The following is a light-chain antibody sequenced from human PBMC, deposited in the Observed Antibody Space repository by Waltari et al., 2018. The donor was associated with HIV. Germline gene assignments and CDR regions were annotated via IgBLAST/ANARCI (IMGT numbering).Light chain of an antibody. V-gene: IGLV10-54*04. CDR3: SAWDSSLSAVV. CDR2: SNN. CDR1: SNNVGNQG. J-gene: IGLJ2*01. Sequence: QAGLTQPPSVSKGLRQTATLTCTGNSNNVGNQGAAWLQQHQGHPPKLLSYSNNNRPSGISERFSASRSGNPASPTITGLQPEDEADYYCSAWDSSLSAVVFGGGTKLTVL.